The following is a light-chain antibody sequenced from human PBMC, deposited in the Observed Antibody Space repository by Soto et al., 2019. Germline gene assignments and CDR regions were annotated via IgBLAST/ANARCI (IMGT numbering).Light chain of an antibody. V-gene: IGKV3-15*01. J-gene: IGKJ1*01. Sequence: IVLTQSPSTLSVSPGDRATLSCRASQSLSSNLAWYQQKPGQAPRRLIYGASTRAIGIAARFSGSGSGTEFTLTISSLQSEDLAVYYCQQYNYWPPWTFGQRTKVDIK. CDR2: GAS. CDR3: QQYNYWPPWT. CDR1: QSLSSN.